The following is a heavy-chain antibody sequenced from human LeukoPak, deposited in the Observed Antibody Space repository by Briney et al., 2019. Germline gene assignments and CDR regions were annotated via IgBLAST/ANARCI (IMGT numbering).Heavy chain of an antibody. D-gene: IGHD1-1*01. CDR2: ISSDSDYI. V-gene: IGHV3-21*04. CDR1: GFTFSSYS. J-gene: IGHJ4*02. Sequence: GGSLRLSCAASGFTFSSYSIYWVRQAPGKGLEWVSCISSDSDYIYYADSVQGRFTISRDNSKNTLYLQMNSLRAEDTAVYYCAKDDYRYNWNDVDGYDYWGQGTLVTVSS. CDR3: AKDDYRYNWNDVDGYDY.